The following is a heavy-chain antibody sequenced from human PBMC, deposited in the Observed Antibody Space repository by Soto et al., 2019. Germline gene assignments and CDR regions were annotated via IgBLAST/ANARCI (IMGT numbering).Heavy chain of an antibody. CDR2: INSDGSST. V-gene: IGHV3-74*01. CDR1: GVTLNSYW. CDR3: ARDKYNSGNWFDP. D-gene: IGHD6-19*01. Sequence: GGSLRLSCAASGVTLNSYWMHWVRQAPGKGLVWVSRINSDGSSTSYADSVKGRFTISRDNVKNTLYLQMNSLRAEDTAVYYCARDKYNSGNWFDPWGQGTLVTVSS. J-gene: IGHJ5*02.